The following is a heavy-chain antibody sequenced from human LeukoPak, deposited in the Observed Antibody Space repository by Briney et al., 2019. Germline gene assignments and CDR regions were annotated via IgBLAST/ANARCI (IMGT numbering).Heavy chain of an antibody. J-gene: IGHJ4*02. Sequence: GGSLRLSCSASGFTFNTYAVHWVRQAPGKGLEYVSAISSNGGSTYYADSVKGRFSISRDNSKNTLHLQMSSLRAEDTAVYYCVKGGVVASIPHFDYWGQGTLVTVSS. CDR1: GFTFNTYA. CDR3: VKGGVVASIPHFDY. V-gene: IGHV3-64D*06. CDR2: ISSNGGST. D-gene: IGHD5-12*01.